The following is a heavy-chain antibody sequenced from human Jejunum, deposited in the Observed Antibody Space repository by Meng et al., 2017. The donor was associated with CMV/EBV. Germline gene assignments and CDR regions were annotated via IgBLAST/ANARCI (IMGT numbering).Heavy chain of an antibody. CDR1: GYTFGSYG. J-gene: IGHJ4*02. V-gene: IGHV1-18*01. CDR2: FVNYVDT. D-gene: IGHD2-15*01. Sequence: QVHLLQSGPEVKKPGASVRVSCKASGYTFGSYGICWVRQAPGQGLEWMGWFVNYVDTYPAPKFQGRVTMTTDTHTNTAFMELRGLTSDDTAVYYCASGTPGRSYCDYWGQGTLVTASS. CDR3: ASGTPGRSYCDY.